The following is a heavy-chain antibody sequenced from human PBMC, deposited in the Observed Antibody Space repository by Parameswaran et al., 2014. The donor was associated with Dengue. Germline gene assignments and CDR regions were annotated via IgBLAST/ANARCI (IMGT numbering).Heavy chain of an antibody. J-gene: IGHJ6*02. D-gene: IGHD1-26*01. CDR2: IIPIFGTA. V-gene: IGHV1-69*05. CDR3: ARESPGIVGVYGMDV. Sequence: WVRQAPGQGLEWMGGIIPIFGTANYAQKFQGRVTITTDESTSTAYMELSSLRSEDTAVYYCARESPGIVGVYGMDVWGQGTTVTVSS.